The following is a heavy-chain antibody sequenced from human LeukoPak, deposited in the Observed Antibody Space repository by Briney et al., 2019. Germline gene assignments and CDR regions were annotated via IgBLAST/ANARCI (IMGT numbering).Heavy chain of an antibody. CDR3: ARHYGDYVWGSYRYVPFDP. V-gene: IGHV4-34*01. CDR1: GGSFSGYY. D-gene: IGHD3-16*02. Sequence: SETLSLTCAVYGGSFSGYYWSWIRQPPGKGLEWIGEIHHSGSTNYNPSLKSRVTISVDTSKNQFSLKLSSVTAADTAVYYCARHYGDYVWGSYRYVPFDPWGQGTLVTVSS. J-gene: IGHJ5*02. CDR2: IHHSGST.